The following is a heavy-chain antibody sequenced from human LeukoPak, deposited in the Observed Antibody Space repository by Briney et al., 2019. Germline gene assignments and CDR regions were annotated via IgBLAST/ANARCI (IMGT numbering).Heavy chain of an antibody. J-gene: IGHJ4*02. CDR3: ARAPPYYYDSSGYWEIDY. V-gene: IGHV1-18*01. Sequence: GASVKVSCKASGYTFTSYGISWVRQAPGQGLEWMGWISAYNGNTNYAQKLQGRVTMTTDTSTSTAYMELRSLRSDDTAVYYCARAPPYYYDSSGYWEIDYWGQGTLVTVSS. D-gene: IGHD3-22*01. CDR2: ISAYNGNT. CDR1: GYTFTSYG.